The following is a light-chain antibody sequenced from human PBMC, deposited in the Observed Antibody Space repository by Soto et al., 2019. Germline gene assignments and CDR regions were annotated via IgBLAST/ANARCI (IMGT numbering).Light chain of an antibody. CDR1: QSVRSY. Sequence: EVVLTQSPGTLSLSPGERATLSCRASQSVRSYLAWYHQRPGQAPRLLMYDASSRATGITARFSASGSGTDFTLTISSLEPGDFEVYYCSIWPPLTFGGGTKVEIK. V-gene: IGKV3-11*01. J-gene: IGKJ4*01. CDR3: SIWPPLT. CDR2: DAS.